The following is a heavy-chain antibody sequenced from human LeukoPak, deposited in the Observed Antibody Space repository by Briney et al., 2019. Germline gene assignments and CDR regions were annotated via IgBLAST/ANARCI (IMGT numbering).Heavy chain of an antibody. CDR1: GVSICSYY. CDR2: IYYSGNT. D-gene: IGHD5-24*01. Sequence: PSETLSLTCTVSGVSICSYYWSWIRQPPGKGLEWIGYIYYSGNTNYSPSLKSRVTTSVDTSKNQFSLKLSSVTAADTAVYYCARGGSRDGYNRPLDYWGQGTLVTVSS. J-gene: IGHJ4*02. V-gene: IGHV4-59*01. CDR3: ARGGSRDGYNRPLDY.